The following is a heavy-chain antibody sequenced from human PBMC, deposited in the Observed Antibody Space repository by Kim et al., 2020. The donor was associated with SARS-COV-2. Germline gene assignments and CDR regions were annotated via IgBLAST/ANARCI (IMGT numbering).Heavy chain of an antibody. CDR3: ARVRRGGHAFDI. J-gene: IGHJ3*02. CDR2: INHSGST. CDR1: GGSFSGYY. D-gene: IGHD3-16*01. Sequence: SETLSLTCAVYGGSFSGYYWSWIRQPPGKGLEWIGEINHSGSTNYNPSLKSRVTISVDTSKNQFSLKLSSVTAADTAVYYCARVRRGGHAFDIWGQGTMVTVSS. V-gene: IGHV4-34*01.